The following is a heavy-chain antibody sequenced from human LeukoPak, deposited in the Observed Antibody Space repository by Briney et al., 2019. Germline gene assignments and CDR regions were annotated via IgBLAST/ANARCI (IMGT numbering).Heavy chain of an antibody. V-gene: IGHV1-69*04. Sequence: SVKVSCKASGGTFISYAINCVRQAPGQGLEWMGRISPRLGLRNYAQKLQGRVTITADKSISTGYMDVTSLRSDDTAVYYCARGRGSRTGSNGDYLDKWGQGTLVTVSS. D-gene: IGHD6-13*01. J-gene: IGHJ4*02. CDR1: GGTFISYA. CDR2: ISPRLGLR. CDR3: ARGRGSRTGSNGDYLDK.